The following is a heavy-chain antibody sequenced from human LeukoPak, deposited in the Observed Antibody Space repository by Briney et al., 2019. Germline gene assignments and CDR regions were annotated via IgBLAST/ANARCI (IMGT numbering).Heavy chain of an antibody. J-gene: IGHJ5*02. D-gene: IGHD3-22*01. CDR1: GFTFSTYA. Sequence: PGGSLRLSCAASGFTFSTYAMSWVRQAPGKGLEWVSGISGSGGSTYYADSVKGRFTISRDNAKNSLYLQMNSLRAEDTAVYYCARDQDYYDSSGPTNWFDPWGQGTLVTVSS. CDR3: ARDQDYYDSSGPTNWFDP. V-gene: IGHV3-23*01. CDR2: ISGSGGST.